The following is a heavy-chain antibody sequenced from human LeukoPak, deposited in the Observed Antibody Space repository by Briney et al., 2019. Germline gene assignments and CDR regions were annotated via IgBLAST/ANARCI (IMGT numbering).Heavy chain of an antibody. Sequence: SETLSLTCAVYGGSFSGYYWSWIRQPAGKGLEWIGRIYSSGSTNYNPSLKSRVTMSVDTSKNQFSLNLSSLTAADTAFYYCARESYSSGWYKDYWGQGILVTVSS. CDR1: GGSFSGYY. CDR3: ARESYSSGWYKDY. CDR2: IYSSGST. V-gene: IGHV4-4*07. J-gene: IGHJ4*02. D-gene: IGHD6-19*01.